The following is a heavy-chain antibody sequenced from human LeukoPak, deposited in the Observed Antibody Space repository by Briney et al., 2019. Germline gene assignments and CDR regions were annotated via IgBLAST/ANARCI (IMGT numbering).Heavy chain of an antibody. J-gene: IGHJ4*02. Sequence: PSETLSLTCTVSGGSIRSYYWSWLRQPPGKGLEWIGYIYYSGSTTYNPSLTSRVSIALDTSKSQFSLRLTSVTAADTAMYYCACYSSPGGWGVFDYWGQGTLVTVSS. CDR3: ACYSSPGGWGVFDY. CDR1: GGSIRSYY. CDR2: IYYSGST. D-gene: IGHD2-15*01. V-gene: IGHV4-59*12.